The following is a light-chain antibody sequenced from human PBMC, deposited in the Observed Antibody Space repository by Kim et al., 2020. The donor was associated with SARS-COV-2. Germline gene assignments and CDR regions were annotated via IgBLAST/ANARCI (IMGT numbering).Light chain of an antibody. Sequence: IVLTQSPATLSLSPGERGTLSCRASQSIASHLAWYQQRPGQTPRLLIYDASNRATGIPARFSGSGSGTDFSLTISSLEPEDFAVYYCQHSETFGPVTKVDIK. CDR2: DAS. CDR3: QHSET. CDR1: QSIASH. V-gene: IGKV3-11*01. J-gene: IGKJ3*01.